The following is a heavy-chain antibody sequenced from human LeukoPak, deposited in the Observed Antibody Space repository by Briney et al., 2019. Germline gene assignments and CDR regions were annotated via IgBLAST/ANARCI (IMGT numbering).Heavy chain of an antibody. CDR3: ARVKYDFWSGYYTRYFDY. CDR1: GGSFSGYY. CDR2: INHSGST. V-gene: IGHV4-34*01. Sequence: PSETLSLTCAVYGGSFSGYYWSWIRQPPGKGLEWIGEINHSGSTNYNPSLKSRVTISVDTSKNQFSLKLSSVTAADTAVYYCARVKYDFWSGYYTRYFDYWGQGTLVTVSS. J-gene: IGHJ4*02. D-gene: IGHD3-3*01.